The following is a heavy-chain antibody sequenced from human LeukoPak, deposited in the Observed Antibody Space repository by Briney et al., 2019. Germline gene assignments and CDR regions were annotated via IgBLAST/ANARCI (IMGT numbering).Heavy chain of an antibody. CDR3: PYCSSTSCQDYYYMDV. J-gene: IGHJ6*03. V-gene: IGHV4-34*01. CDR2: INHSGST. CDR1: GGSFSGYY. Sequence: SETLSLTCAVYGGSFSGYYWSWIRQPPGKGLEWIGEINHSGSTYYNPSLKSRVTISVDTSKNQFSLKLSSVTAADTAVYYCPYCSSTSCQDYYYMDVWGKGTTVTISS. D-gene: IGHD2-2*01.